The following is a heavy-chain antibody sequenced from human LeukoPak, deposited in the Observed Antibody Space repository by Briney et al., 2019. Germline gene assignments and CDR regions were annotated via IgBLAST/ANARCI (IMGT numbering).Heavy chain of an antibody. Sequence: SETLSLNCTVSGYSISSGYYWGWIRQSPGKGLEWIGNVWHSGSTYYNPSLKSRITISVDTSKNQFSLSLSSVTVADTAVYYCARAGTNLGDYDFWGQGTLVTVSS. CDR3: ARAGTNLGDYDF. CDR1: GYSISSGYY. J-gene: IGHJ4*02. CDR2: VWHSGST. D-gene: IGHD4-17*01. V-gene: IGHV4-38-2*02.